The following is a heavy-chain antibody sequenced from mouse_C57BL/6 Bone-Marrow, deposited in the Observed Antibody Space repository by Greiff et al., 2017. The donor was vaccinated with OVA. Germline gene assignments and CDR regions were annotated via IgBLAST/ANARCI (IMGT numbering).Heavy chain of an antibody. V-gene: IGHV1-80*01. D-gene: IGHD1-1*01. Sequence: VKLMESGAELVKPGASVKISCKASGYAFSSYWMNWVKQRPGKGLEWIGQIYPGDGDTNYNGKFKGKATLTADKSSSTAYMQLSSLTSEDSAVYFCAIYYGSSYGAMDYWGQGTSVTVSS. CDR1: GYAFSSYW. CDR3: AIYYGSSYGAMDY. CDR2: IYPGDGDT. J-gene: IGHJ4*01.